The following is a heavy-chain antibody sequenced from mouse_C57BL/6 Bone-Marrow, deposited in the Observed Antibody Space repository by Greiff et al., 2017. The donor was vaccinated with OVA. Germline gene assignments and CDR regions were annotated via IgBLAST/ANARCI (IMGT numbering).Heavy chain of an antibody. V-gene: IGHV14-4*01. CDR3: TTDDYPFAY. J-gene: IGHJ3*01. D-gene: IGHD2-4*01. CDR2: IDPENGDT. CDR1: GFNIKDDY. Sequence: VQLKQSGAELVRPGASVKLSCTASGFNIKDDYMHWVKQRPEQGLEWIGWIDPENGDTEYASKFQGKATITADTSSNTAYLQLSSLTSEDTAVYYCTTDDYPFAYWGQGTLVTVSA.